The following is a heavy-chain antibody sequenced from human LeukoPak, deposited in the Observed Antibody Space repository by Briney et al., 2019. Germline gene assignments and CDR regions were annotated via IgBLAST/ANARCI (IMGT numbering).Heavy chain of an antibody. V-gene: IGHV1-18*01. D-gene: IGHD3-22*01. J-gene: IGHJ4*02. Sequence: ASVKVSCKASGYTFPIYGFSWVRQAPGQGLEWMGWISAYNGDTNYAQNFQGRVTLTTDTSTSTAYMDLRSLRSDDTAVYYCARGGYYYDSSGYSFDYWGQGTLVTVSS. CDR1: GYTFPIYG. CDR2: ISAYNGDT. CDR3: ARGGYYYDSSGYSFDY.